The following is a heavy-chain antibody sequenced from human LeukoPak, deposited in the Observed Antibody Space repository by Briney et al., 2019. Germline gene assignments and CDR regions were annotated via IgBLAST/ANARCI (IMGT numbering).Heavy chain of an antibody. CDR3: ARVMGIAAAADY. CDR2: IYTSGST. V-gene: IGHV4-61*02. D-gene: IGHD6-13*01. CDR1: GGSISSGSYY. Sequence: SETLSLTCTVSGGSISSGSYYWSWIRQPAGKGLEWIGRIYTSGSTNYNPSLKSRVTISVDTSKNQFSLKLSSVTAADTAVYYCARVMGIAAAADYWGQGTLVTVSS. J-gene: IGHJ4*02.